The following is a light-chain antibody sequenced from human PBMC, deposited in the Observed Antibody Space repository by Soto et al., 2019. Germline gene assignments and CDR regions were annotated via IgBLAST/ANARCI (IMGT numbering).Light chain of an antibody. CDR3: QPYNDWPTIT. Sequence: EIVMTQSPATLSVPPGDRATLTCRASESVRSAVAWYQQKPGQAPRLLIYGGSIRAADIPARFRGSGSGTEFTLTISTLQSEDFAIYYCQPYNDWPTITFGQGTRLEIK. V-gene: IGKV3-15*01. CDR1: ESVRSA. CDR2: GGS. J-gene: IGKJ5*01.